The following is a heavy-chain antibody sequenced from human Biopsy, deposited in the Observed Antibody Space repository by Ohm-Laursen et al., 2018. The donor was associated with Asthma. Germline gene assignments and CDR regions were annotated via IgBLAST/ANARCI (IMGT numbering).Heavy chain of an antibody. V-gene: IGHV4-39*02. CDR2: VFPSGTT. Sequence: SETLSLTCPVYGGSFSSSTGSFYWGWIRQPPGKGLEWIGSVFPSGTTYYNPSLESRVTISVDSSKNQFSLRLSSVTAADTAVYFCARVASYGDVYFGIDVWGPGTTVSVS. CDR1: GGSFSSSTGSFY. J-gene: IGHJ6*02. CDR3: ARVASYGDVYFGIDV. D-gene: IGHD4-17*01.